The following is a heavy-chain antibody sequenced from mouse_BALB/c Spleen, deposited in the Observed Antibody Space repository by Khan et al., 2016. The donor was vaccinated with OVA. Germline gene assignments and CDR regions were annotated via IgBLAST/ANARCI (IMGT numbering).Heavy chain of an antibody. CDR1: GFSLTDYG. CDR2: IWAGGST. J-gene: IGHJ3*01. D-gene: IGHD2-13*01. Sequence: QVQLKESGPGLVAPSQSLSITCTVSGFSLTDYGVHWLRQPPGKGLEWLGLIWAGGSTNYNSALMSRLSITKDNSKGQIFLKVNSLQTDDIAMYYWATLYGDEPCWGQGTLVTVSA. V-gene: IGHV2-9*02. CDR3: ATLYGDEPC.